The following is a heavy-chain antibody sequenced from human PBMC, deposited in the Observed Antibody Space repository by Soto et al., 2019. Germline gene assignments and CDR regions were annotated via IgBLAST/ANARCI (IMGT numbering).Heavy chain of an antibody. V-gene: IGHV2-70*11. J-gene: IGHJ4*02. Sequence: SGPTLVNPTQTLTLTCTFSGFSLSTSGMCVSWIRQPPGKALEWLARIDWDDDKYYSTSLKTRLTISKDTSKNQVVLTMTNMDPVVTAMYYCARVSGGRLVIDYWGQGTLVTVSS. CDR2: IDWDDDK. CDR1: GFSLSTSGMC. D-gene: IGHD3-9*01. CDR3: ARVSGGRLVIDY.